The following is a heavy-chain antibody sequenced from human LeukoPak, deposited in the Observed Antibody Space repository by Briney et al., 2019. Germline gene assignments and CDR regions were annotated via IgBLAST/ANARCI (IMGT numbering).Heavy chain of an antibody. V-gene: IGHV3-33*01. Sequence: GGSLRLSCAASGFTFSSYGMHWVRQAPGKGLEWVAVIWYDGSNKYYADSVKGRFTISRDNSKNTLYLQMNSLRAEDTAVYYCARDRLASSSSWYPYLGYYYYYGMDVWGKGTTVTVSS. D-gene: IGHD6-13*01. CDR2: IWYDGSNK. CDR1: GFTFSSYG. J-gene: IGHJ6*04. CDR3: ARDRLASSSSWYPYLGYYYYYGMDV.